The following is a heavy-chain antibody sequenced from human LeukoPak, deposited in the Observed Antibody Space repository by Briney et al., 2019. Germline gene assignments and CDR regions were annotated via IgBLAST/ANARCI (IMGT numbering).Heavy chain of an antibody. CDR2: TYYRSKWYN. D-gene: IGHD3-10*01. J-gene: IGHJ3*02. V-gene: IGHV6-1*01. Sequence: SQTLSLTCGISGDSVSSNSAAWNWIRQSPSRGLEWLGRTYYRSKWYNDYAVSVKSRITINPDTSKNQFSLQLNSVTPEDTAVYYCARGYAMVRGKKSAFDIWGQRTMVTVSS. CDR3: ARGYAMVRGKKSAFDI. CDR1: GDSVSSNSAA.